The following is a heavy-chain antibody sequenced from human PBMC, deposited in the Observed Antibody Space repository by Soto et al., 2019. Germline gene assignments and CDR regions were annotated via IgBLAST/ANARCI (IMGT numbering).Heavy chain of an antibody. Sequence: QVQLVESGGGVVQPGRSLRLSCAASGFTFSSYAMHWVRQATGKGLEWVAGISYDGSNKYYADSVKGRFTISRDNFKNTLYLQMNSLRAEDTAVYYCARDLVATILMYYYYYGMDVWGQGTTVTVSS. CDR2: ISYDGSNK. D-gene: IGHD5-12*01. CDR3: ARDLVATILMYYYYYGMDV. V-gene: IGHV3-30-3*01. J-gene: IGHJ6*02. CDR1: GFTFSSYA.